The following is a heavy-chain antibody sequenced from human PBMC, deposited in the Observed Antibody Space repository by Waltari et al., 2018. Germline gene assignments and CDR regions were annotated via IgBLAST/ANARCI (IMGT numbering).Heavy chain of an antibody. CDR1: GSTFSGYY. CDR2: IDPNTGGT. J-gene: IGHJ4*02. CDR3: ARDLYDSRVPGDYFDY. D-gene: IGHD3-16*01. Sequence: QVHLVQSGAEVRKPGASVTVSCKVSGSTFSGYYIQWLRQDPGQGLEWMGWIDPNTGGTKLAQKFQGRVTMTRDTSINTVYMELSSLGSDDTAIYYCARDLYDSRVPGDYFDYWGQGTLVTVSS. V-gene: IGHV1-2*02.